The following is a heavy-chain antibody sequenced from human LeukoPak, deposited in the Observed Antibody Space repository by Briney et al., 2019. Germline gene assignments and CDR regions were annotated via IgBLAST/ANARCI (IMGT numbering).Heavy chain of an antibody. CDR1: GGSISSYY. V-gene: IGHV4-59*08. J-gene: IGHJ6*02. CDR2: IQNSAIYRAKI. CDR3: ARLSSTLYYSMDV. D-gene: IGHD6-6*01. Sequence: SETLSITCAVSGGSISSYYWTWIRQPPGKGLEWVGYIQNSAIYRAKIKSSPSLQSRVSLSIDTSKNQVSLTVNSVTAADTAVYYCARLSSTLYYSMDVWGPGTAVTVSS.